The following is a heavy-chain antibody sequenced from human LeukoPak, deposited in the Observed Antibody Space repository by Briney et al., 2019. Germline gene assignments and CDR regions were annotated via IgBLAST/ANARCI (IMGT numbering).Heavy chain of an antibody. Sequence: ASVKVSCKASGYTFTSYGISWARQAPGQGLEWMGWISAYNGNTNYAQKLQGRVTMTTDTSTSTAYMELRSLRSDDTAVYYCARDPSGSDSSSWYLWFDPWGQGTLVTVSS. CDR1: GYTFTSYG. CDR2: ISAYNGNT. CDR3: ARDPSGSDSSSWYLWFDP. V-gene: IGHV1-18*01. J-gene: IGHJ5*02. D-gene: IGHD6-13*01.